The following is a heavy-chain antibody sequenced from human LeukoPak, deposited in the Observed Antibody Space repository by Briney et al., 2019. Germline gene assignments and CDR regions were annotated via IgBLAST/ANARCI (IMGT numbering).Heavy chain of an antibody. CDR3: ARWGITIFEDVEGDQFDP. CDR2: IYYSGST. CDR1: GGSISSGGYY. J-gene: IGHJ5*02. V-gene: IGHV4-31*03. Sequence: SETLSLTCTVSGGSISSGGYYWSWIRQLPGKGLEWIGYIYYSGSTYYNPSLKSRVTISVDTSKNQFSLKLSSVTAADTAVYYCARWGITIFEDVEGDQFDPWGQGTLVTVSS. D-gene: IGHD3-3*01.